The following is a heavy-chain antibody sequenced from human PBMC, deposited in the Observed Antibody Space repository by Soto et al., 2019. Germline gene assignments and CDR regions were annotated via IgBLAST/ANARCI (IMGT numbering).Heavy chain of an antibody. V-gene: IGHV3-21*01. J-gene: IGHJ2*01. Sequence: PGGSLRLSCAASGFTFSSYSMNWVRQAPGKGLEWVSSISSSSSYIYYADSVKGRFTISRDNAKNSLYLQMNSLRAEDTAVYYCARAGCSSTSCPIWYFDLWGRGTLVTVSS. CDR2: ISSSSSYI. CDR3: ARAGCSSTSCPIWYFDL. CDR1: GFTFSSYS. D-gene: IGHD2-2*01.